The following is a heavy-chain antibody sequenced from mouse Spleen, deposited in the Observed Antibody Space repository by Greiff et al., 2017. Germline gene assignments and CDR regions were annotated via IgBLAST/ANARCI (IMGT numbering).Heavy chain of an antibody. CDR3: ARWELYYFDY. J-gene: IGHJ2*01. Sequence: VQLQQSGPVLVKPGASVKMSCKASGYTFTDYYMNWVKQSHGKSLEWIGVINPYNGGTSYNQKFKGKATLTVDKSSSTAYMELNSLTSEDSAVYYCARWELYYFDYWGQGTTLTVSS. D-gene: IGHD4-1*01. CDR1: GYTFTDYY. V-gene: IGHV1-19*01. CDR2: INPYNGGT.